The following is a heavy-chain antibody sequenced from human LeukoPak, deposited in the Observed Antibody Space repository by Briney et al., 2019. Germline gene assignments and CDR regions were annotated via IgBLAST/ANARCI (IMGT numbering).Heavy chain of an antibody. D-gene: IGHD2-2*01. CDR1: GGSISSYY. J-gene: IGHJ4*02. Sequence: PSETLSLTCTVSGGSISSYYWSWIRQPPGKGLEWIGYIYYSGSTNYNPSLKSRVTISVDTSKNQFSLKLSSVTAADTAVYYCARTAGYCSSTSCYDYWGQGTLVTVSS. CDR2: IYYSGST. V-gene: IGHV4-59*01. CDR3: ARTAGYCSSTSCYDY.